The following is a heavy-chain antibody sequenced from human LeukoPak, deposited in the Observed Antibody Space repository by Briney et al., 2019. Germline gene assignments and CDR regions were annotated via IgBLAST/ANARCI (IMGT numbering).Heavy chain of an antibody. V-gene: IGHV3-21*01. D-gene: IGHD2-15*01. J-gene: IGHJ3*02. CDR1: GFTFSSYS. CDR3: ASNLIVVRGLPDAFDI. CDR2: ISSSSSYI. Sequence: PGGSLRLSCAASGFTFSSYSMNWVRQAPGKGLEWFSSISSSSSYIYYADSVKGRFTISRDNAKNSLYLQMNSLRAEDTAVYYCASNLIVVRGLPDAFDIWGQGTMVTVSS.